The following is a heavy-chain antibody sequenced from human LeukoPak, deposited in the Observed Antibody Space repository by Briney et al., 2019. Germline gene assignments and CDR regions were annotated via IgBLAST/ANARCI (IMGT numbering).Heavy chain of an antibody. CDR2: IYTTGNT. D-gene: IGHD1-26*01. CDR1: GGSISASY. J-gene: IGHJ4*02. Sequence: SETLSLTCTVSGGSISASYWNWIRQPAGKGLEWIGQIYTTGNTKYNPSPKSRVTMSVDTSKSQFSLKLSSVTAADTAVYYCARREWELRYWGQGALVTVSS. V-gene: IGHV4-4*07. CDR3: ARREWELRY.